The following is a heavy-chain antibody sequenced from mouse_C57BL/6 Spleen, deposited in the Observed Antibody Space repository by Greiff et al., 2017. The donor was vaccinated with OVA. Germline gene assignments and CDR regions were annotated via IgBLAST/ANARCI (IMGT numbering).Heavy chain of an antibody. D-gene: IGHD1-1*01. V-gene: IGHV1-64*01. CDR1: GYTFTSYW. CDR3: AVCAYCSSYVFAY. Sequence: VQLQQPGAELVKPGASVKLSCKASGYTFTSYWMHWVKQRPGQGLEWIGMIHPNSGSTNYNEKFKSKATLTVDKSSSTAYMQHSSLTSEDSAAYSFAVCAYCSSYVFAYWGQGTLVTVSA. J-gene: IGHJ3*01. CDR2: IHPNSGST.